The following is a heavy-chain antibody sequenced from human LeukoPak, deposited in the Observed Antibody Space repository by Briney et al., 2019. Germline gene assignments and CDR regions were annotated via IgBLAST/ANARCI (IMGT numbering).Heavy chain of an antibody. CDR1: GFIFSSYE. Sequence: GGSLRLSCAASGFIFSSYEMNWVRQAPGKGLEWVSYISSSGSTIYYADSVKGRFTISRDNAKNSLYLQMNSLRAEDTAVYYCAREYYDSSGYYYFDYWGQGTLVTVSS. CDR3: AREYYDSSGYYYFDY. J-gene: IGHJ4*02. D-gene: IGHD3-22*01. V-gene: IGHV3-48*03. CDR2: ISSSGSTI.